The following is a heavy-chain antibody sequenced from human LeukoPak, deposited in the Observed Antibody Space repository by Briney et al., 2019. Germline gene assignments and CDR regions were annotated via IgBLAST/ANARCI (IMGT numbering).Heavy chain of an antibody. D-gene: IGHD5-18*01. J-gene: IGHJ4*02. CDR1: GFTFSSYS. V-gene: IGHV3-48*01. CDR3: AGDLHSYGY. CDR2: IRSSSSTI. Sequence: PGGSLRLSCAASGFTFSSYSMNWVRQAPGKGLEWVSYIRSSSSTIYYTDSVKGRFTISRDNAKNSLYLQMNSLRAEDTAVYYCAGDLHSYGYWGQGTLVTVSS.